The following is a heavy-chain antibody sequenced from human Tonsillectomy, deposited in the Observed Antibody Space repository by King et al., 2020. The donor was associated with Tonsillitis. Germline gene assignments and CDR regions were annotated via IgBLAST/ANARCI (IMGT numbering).Heavy chain of an antibody. J-gene: IGHJ4*02. D-gene: IGHD1-26*01. Sequence: VQLVESGGGVVQPGRSLRLSCAASGFPFSSYGFHWGRQAPGKGLEWGAVISYDGSDKYYADSVKGRFTISRDNSINRVYLEMNSLRLEDTAVYYCARGLQWDHSTFFLDQWGQGTLVIVSS. CDR1: GFPFSSYG. CDR3: ARGLQWDHSTFFLDQ. CDR2: ISYDGSDK. V-gene: IGHV3-30*03.